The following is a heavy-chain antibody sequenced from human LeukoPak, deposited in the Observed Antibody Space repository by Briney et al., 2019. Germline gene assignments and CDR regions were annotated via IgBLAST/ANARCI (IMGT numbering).Heavy chain of an antibody. D-gene: IGHD6-13*01. J-gene: IGHJ4*02. CDR1: GGSISSYY. CDR2: IYYSGST. V-gene: IGHV4-59*08. CDR3: ARRNAVAAAGLYYFDY. Sequence: SETLSLTCTVSGGSISSYYWSWIRQPPGKGLEWIGYIYYSGSTNYNPSLMSRVTISVDMSKNQFSLKLSSVTAADTAVYYCARRNAVAAAGLYYFDYWGQGTLVTVSS.